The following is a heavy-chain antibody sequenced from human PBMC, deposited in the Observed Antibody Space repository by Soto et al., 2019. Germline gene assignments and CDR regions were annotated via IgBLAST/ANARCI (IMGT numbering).Heavy chain of an antibody. CDR1: GGSISSYY. D-gene: IGHD2-2*02. J-gene: IGHJ4*02. Sequence: SETLSLTCTVPGGSISSYYWSWMRQPPGKGLEWIGYIYYSGSTNYNPSLKSRVTISVDASKNQFSLELTSVTAADTAVYYCARGIGHCSRTSCYSPYYFDYWGQGTLVTVSS. CDR2: IYYSGST. V-gene: IGHV4-59*01. CDR3: ARGIGHCSRTSCYSPYYFDY.